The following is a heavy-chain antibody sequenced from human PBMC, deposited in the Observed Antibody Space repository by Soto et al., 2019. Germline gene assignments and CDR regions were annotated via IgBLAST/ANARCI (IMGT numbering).Heavy chain of an antibody. CDR2: ISGSGGST. Sequence: GGSLRLSCAASGFTFSSYAMSWVRQAPGKGLEWVSAISGSGGSTYYADSVKGRFTISRDNSKNTLYLQMNSLRAEDTAVYYCAKMAQYYYDSSGYYGVGYYFDYWGQGTLVTVS. CDR1: GFTFSSYA. V-gene: IGHV3-23*01. J-gene: IGHJ4*02. CDR3: AKMAQYYYDSSGYYGVGYYFDY. D-gene: IGHD3-22*01.